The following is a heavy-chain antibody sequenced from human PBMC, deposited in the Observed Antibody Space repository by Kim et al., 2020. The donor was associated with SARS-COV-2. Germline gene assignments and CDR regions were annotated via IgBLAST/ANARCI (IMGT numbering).Heavy chain of an antibody. CDR2: IYYTGST. CDR1: GVPISSSNYF. V-gene: IGHV4-39*01. Sequence: SETLSLTCTVSGVPISSSNYFWGWVRQPPGKGLEWIGSIYYTGSTYYQPSLKSRVTISVDTSKNQFSLKLSSVTAADTAVYYCARRGLAVADTPGIDPWGQGTLVTVSS. J-gene: IGHJ5*02. CDR3: ARRGLAVADTPGIDP. D-gene: IGHD6-19*01.